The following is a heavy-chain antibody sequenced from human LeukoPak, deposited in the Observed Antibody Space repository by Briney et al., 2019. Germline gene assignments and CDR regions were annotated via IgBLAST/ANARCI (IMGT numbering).Heavy chain of an antibody. J-gene: IGHJ4*02. D-gene: IGHD4-11*01. V-gene: IGHV4-59*01. CDR1: RDSLSRYY. CDR2: VYYSGGT. Sequence: SETLCLTPVQPRDSLSRYYARSIRQPPGGRLERSWYVYYSGGTNYTPSLKSRVNISVDTSKNQFSPKLSSVYDADTAVYYCARVTNYSNLDYWGQGTMVTVSS. CDR3: ARVTNYSNLDY.